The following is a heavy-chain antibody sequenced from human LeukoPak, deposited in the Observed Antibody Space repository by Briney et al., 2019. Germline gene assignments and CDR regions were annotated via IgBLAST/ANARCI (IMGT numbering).Heavy chain of an antibody. J-gene: IGHJ4*02. D-gene: IGHD5-18*01. V-gene: IGHV1-69*13. CDR2: IIPIFGTA. Sequence: SVKVSCKASGGTFSSYAVSWLRQAPGQGLEWMGGIIPIFGTANYAQKFQGRVTITADESTSTAYMELSSLRSEDTAVYYCARERGDTAIVTYFDYWGQGTLVTVSS. CDR1: GGTFSSYA. CDR3: ARERGDTAIVTYFDY.